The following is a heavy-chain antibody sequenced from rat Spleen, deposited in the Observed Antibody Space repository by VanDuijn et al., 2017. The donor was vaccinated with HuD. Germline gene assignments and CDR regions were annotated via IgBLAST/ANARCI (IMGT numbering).Heavy chain of an antibody. CDR1: GFTFSDYF. V-gene: IGHV5-22*01. CDR2: ISYEGFST. D-gene: IGHD1-11*01. J-gene: IGHJ2*01. CDR3: AKDLDYGPDY. Sequence: EVQLVESGGGLVQPGRSLKLSCAASGFTFSDYFMAWVRQAPKKGLEWVASISYEGFSTFYGDSVKGRFTISRDNAENTVYLEMNSLRSEDTATYYCAKDLDYGPDYWGQGVMVTVSS.